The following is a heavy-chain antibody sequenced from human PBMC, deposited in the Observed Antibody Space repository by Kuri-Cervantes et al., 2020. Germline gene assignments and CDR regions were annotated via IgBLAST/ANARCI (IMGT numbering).Heavy chain of an antibody. CDR2: ISYDGSNK. V-gene: IGHV3-30*18. Sequence: LSLTCAAPGFTFSSYGMHWVRQAPGKGLEWVAVISYDGSNKYYADSVKGRFTISRDNSKNTLYLQMNSLRAEDTAVYYCAKDSYGGIHPDAFDIWGQGTMVTVSS. CDR3: AKDSYGGIHPDAFDI. D-gene: IGHD4-23*01. J-gene: IGHJ3*02. CDR1: GFTFSSYG.